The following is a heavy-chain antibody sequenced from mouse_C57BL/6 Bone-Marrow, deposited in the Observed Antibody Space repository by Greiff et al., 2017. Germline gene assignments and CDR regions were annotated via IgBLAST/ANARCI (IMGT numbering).Heavy chain of an antibody. CDR3: AKDMDGNFDY. CDR2: SRNKANDYTT. D-gene: IGHD2-1*01. CDR1: GFTFSDFY. J-gene: IGHJ2*01. Sequence: EVKLVESGGGLVQSGRSLRLSCATSGFTFSDFYMEWVRQAPGKGLEWIAASRNKANDYTTEYSASLKGRFIVSRDTSQSILYLQMNALRAEDTAIYYCAKDMDGNFDYWGQGTTLTVSS. V-gene: IGHV7-1*01.